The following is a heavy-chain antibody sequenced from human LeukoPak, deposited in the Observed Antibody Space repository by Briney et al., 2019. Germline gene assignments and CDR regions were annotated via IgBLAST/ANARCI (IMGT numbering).Heavy chain of an antibody. V-gene: IGHV3-30*18. Sequence: SGGSLRLSCAASGFTFSSYGMHWVRQAPGKGLEWVAVISYDGSNKYYVDSVKGRFTISRDNSKNTLYLQMNSLRAEDTAVYYCAKETQTIAYSSRFDYWGQGTLVTVSS. CDR2: ISYDGSNK. CDR3: AKETQTIAYSSRFDY. CDR1: GFTFSSYG. J-gene: IGHJ4*02. D-gene: IGHD6-13*01.